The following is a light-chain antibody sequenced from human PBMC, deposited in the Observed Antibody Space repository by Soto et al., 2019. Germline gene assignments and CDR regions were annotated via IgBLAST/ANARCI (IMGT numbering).Light chain of an antibody. Sequence: EIVLTQSPGTLSLSPGERATLSCRASQSVSSNYLAWYQQKPGQAPRLLVYGASTRASCIPDRFSGSGSGTDFTLTISRLEPEDFAVYYCQQYGTSLFTFGPGTKVDF. CDR2: GAS. CDR1: QSVSSNY. CDR3: QQYGTSLFT. V-gene: IGKV3-20*01. J-gene: IGKJ3*01.